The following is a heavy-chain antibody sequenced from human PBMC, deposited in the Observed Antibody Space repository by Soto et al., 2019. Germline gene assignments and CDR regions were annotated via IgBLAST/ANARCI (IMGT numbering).Heavy chain of an antibody. CDR3: ARTGHLAAAGLQYYYYGMDG. D-gene: IGHD6-13*01. Sequence: ASVKVSCKASGYTFTGYYIHWVRQAPLQVLEWMVCINPNSGGTNYAQKFQGRVTMTRDTYISTAYMELSRLRSDDTAVYYCARTGHLAAAGLQYYYYGMDGWGKGTKVTVSS. V-gene: IGHV1-2*02. CDR1: GYTFTGYY. CDR2: INPNSGGT. J-gene: IGHJ6*04.